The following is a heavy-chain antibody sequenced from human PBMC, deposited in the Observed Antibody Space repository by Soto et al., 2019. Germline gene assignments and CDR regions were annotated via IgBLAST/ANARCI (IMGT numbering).Heavy chain of an antibody. Sequence: GASVKVSCKASGYTFTSYYMHWVRQAPGQGLEWMGIINPSGGSTSYAQKFQGRVTMTRDTSTSTVYMELSSLRSEDTAVYYCARAVTQNIAADALPYFGMDVWGQGTTVTVSS. CDR1: GYTFTSYY. D-gene: IGHD6-13*01. CDR3: ARAVTQNIAADALPYFGMDV. CDR2: INPSGGST. V-gene: IGHV1-46*01. J-gene: IGHJ6*02.